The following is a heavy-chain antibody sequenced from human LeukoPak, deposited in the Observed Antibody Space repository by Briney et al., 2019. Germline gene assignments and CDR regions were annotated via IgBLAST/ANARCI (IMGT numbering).Heavy chain of an antibody. CDR1: GFTFSSYV. CDR3: ASYFQYDAFDI. D-gene: IGHD2/OR15-2a*01. V-gene: IGHV3-33*01. J-gene: IGHJ3*02. Sequence: GGSLRLSCAESGFTFSSYVMHWVRQAPGKGLEWVAVIWYDGSNKYYADSVKGRFTISRDNSKNTLYLQMNSLRAEDTAVYYCASYFQYDAFDIWGRGTMVTVSS. CDR2: IWYDGSNK.